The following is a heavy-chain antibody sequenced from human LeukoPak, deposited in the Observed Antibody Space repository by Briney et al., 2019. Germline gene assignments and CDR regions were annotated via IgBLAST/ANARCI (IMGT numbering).Heavy chain of an antibody. V-gene: IGHV4-34*01. CDR2: INHSGNT. Sequence: SETLSLTCAVYGGSFSGYYWSWIRQPPGEGLEWIGEINHSGNTNYNPSLKSRVTISVDTSKSQFSLKLISVTAADTAVYYCAKLGASSWGQGTLVTVSS. D-gene: IGHD1-26*01. J-gene: IGHJ5*02. CDR3: AKLGASS. CDR1: GGSFSGYY.